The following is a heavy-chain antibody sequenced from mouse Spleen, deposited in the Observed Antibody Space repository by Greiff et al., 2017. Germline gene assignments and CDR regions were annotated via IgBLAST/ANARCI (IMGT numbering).Heavy chain of an antibody. CDR1: GYAFSSSW. CDR3: ARKDYYGSSLDWYFDV. Sequence: VQLQQSGPELVKPGASVKISCKASGYAFSSSWMNWVKQRPGKGLEWIGRIYPGDGDTNYNGKFKGKATLTADKSSSTAYMQLSSLTSEDSAVYFCARKDYYGSSLDWYFDVWGAGTTVTVSS. V-gene: IGHV1-82*01. D-gene: IGHD1-1*01. CDR2: IYPGDGDT. J-gene: IGHJ1*01.